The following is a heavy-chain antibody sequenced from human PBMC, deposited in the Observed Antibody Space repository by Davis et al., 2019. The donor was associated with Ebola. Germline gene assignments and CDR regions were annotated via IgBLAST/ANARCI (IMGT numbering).Heavy chain of an antibody. Sequence: GESLKISCAASGFTFSSYWMHWVRQAPGKGLVWVSRINSDGSSTSYADSVKGRFTISRDNAKNTLYLQMNSLRAEDTGVYYCSKPDPVWGSYREIKWGPGTLVTVSS. CDR3: SKPDPVWGSYREIK. CDR1: GFTFSSYW. D-gene: IGHD3-16*02. CDR2: INSDGSST. V-gene: IGHV3-74*01. J-gene: IGHJ4*02.